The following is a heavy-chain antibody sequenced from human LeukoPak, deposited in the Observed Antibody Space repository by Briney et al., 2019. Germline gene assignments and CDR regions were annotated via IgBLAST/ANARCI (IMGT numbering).Heavy chain of an antibody. D-gene: IGHD3-22*01. J-gene: IGHJ3*02. V-gene: IGHV3-21*01. CDR1: GFTFSSYS. CDR3: ARTSYYYDSSGHIDAFDI. Sequence: NPGGSLRLSCAASGFTFSSYSMNWVRQAPGKGLEWVSSISSSSSYIYYADSVKGRFTISRDNAKNSLYLKMNSLRAEDTAVYYCARTSYYYDSSGHIDAFDIWGQGTMVTVSS. CDR2: ISSSSSYI.